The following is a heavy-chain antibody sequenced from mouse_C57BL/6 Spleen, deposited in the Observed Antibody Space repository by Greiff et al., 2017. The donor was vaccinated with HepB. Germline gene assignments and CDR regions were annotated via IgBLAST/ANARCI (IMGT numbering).Heavy chain of an antibody. CDR2: INPSTGGT. Sequence: EVQLQQSGPELVKPGASVKISCKASGYSFTGYYMNWVKQSPEKSLEWIGEINPSTGGTTYNQKFKAKATLTVDKSSSTAYMQLKSLTSEDSAVYYCARSLGQMDYWGQGTTLTVSS. V-gene: IGHV1-42*01. CDR1: GYSFTGYY. CDR3: ARSLGQMDY. J-gene: IGHJ2*01. D-gene: IGHD3-3*01.